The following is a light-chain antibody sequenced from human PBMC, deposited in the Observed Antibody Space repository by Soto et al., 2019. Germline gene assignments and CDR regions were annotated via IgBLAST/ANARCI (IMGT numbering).Light chain of an antibody. CDR1: QGISSY. CDR2: AAS. Sequence: AIRRTQSPSSLSASTGDRVTITCRASQGISSYLAWYQQKPGKAPKLLIYAASTLQSGVPSRFSGSGSGTDFTLTISCLQSEDFATYYCQQYYSYPLTFGGGTMADI. CDR3: QQYYSYPLT. V-gene: IGKV1-8*01. J-gene: IGKJ4*01.